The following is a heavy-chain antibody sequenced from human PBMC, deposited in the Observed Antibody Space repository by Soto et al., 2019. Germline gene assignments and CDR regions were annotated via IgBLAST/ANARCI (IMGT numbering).Heavy chain of an antibody. V-gene: IGHV3-30*18. D-gene: IGHD3-22*01. CDR3: AKDTYYHDSSGYYVFDY. CDR2: ISYDGSNK. CDR1: DFTFSSYG. Sequence: QAQLVESGGGVVQPGRSLTLSCAASDFTFSSYGIHWVRQAPGKGLEWVAVISYDGSNKQYGDSVKGRFTMSRDNSKNTVHLQMNSLRVEDTAVYYCAKDTYYHDSSGYYVFDYWGQGTLVTVSS. J-gene: IGHJ4*02.